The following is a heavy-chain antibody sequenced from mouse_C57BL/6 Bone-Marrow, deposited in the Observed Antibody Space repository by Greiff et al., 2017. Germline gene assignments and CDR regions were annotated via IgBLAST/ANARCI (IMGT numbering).Heavy chain of an antibody. CDR1: GFTFSSYG. CDR3: ASQDWENGMDY. D-gene: IGHD4-1*01. V-gene: IGHV5-6*01. J-gene: IGHJ4*01. CDR2: ISSGGSYT. Sequence: EVQVVESGGDLVKPGGSLKLSCAASGFTFSSYGMSWVRQPPDKRLEWVATISSGGSYTYYPDRVKGRFPISRDNAKNTLYLQMGSLESEDTAMYYCASQDWENGMDYWGQGTSVTVSA.